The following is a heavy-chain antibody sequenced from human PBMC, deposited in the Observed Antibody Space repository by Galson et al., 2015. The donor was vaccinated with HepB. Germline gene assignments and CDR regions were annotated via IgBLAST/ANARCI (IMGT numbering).Heavy chain of an antibody. Sequence: SLRLSCAVSGFTFSDYAMTWVRQAPGKDLEWVSLITRSGDAKYHTDSVKGRFTVSRDNSNNTLFLDMYSLRAEDTAIYYCVTDRLRTTSPVPIVWGQGTLVSVSS. CDR1: GFTFSDYA. D-gene: IGHD1-1*01. CDR3: VTDRLRTTSPVPIV. CDR2: ITRSGDAK. V-gene: IGHV3-23*01. J-gene: IGHJ4*02.